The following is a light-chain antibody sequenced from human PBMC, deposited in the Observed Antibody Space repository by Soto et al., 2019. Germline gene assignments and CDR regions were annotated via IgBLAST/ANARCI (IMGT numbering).Light chain of an antibody. CDR1: QALSNY. J-gene: IGKJ4*01. CDR3: QQLSRYPLT. Sequence: DIQLTQSPSVLSASVGDTFTITFRSSQALSNYLAWYQQKPGKAPDLLIYSASTLHSGVPSRFSGSGSETEFSLTIRALQPEDFATYYCQQLSRYPLTFGGGTKVDIK. CDR2: SAS. V-gene: IGKV1-9*01.